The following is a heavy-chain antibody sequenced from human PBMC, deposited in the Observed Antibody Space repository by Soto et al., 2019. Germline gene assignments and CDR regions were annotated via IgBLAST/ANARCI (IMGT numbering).Heavy chain of an antibody. Sequence: GGSLRLSCAASGFTFSSYEMNWVRQAPGKGLEWVSYISSSGSTIYYADSVKGRFTISRDNAKNSLYLQMNSLRAEDTAVYYCASALRFLEWLPSPLYYWGQGTLVTVSS. J-gene: IGHJ4*02. V-gene: IGHV3-48*03. CDR2: ISSSGSTI. CDR1: GFTFSSYE. CDR3: ASALRFLEWLPSPLYY. D-gene: IGHD3-3*01.